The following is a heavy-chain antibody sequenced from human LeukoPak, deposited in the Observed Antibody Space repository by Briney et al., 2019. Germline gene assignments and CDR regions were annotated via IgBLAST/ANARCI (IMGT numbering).Heavy chain of an antibody. CDR2: INHSGST. J-gene: IGHJ4*02. CDR3: ARGTPYYYDSSGFYPDY. Sequence: SETLSLTCAVYGGSFSGYYWSWIRQPPGKELEWIGKINHSGSTNYNPSLKSRVTISVDTSKNQFPLKLSSVTAADTAVYYCARGTPYYYDSSGFYPDYWGQGTLVTVSS. CDR1: GGSFSGYY. D-gene: IGHD3-22*01. V-gene: IGHV4-34*01.